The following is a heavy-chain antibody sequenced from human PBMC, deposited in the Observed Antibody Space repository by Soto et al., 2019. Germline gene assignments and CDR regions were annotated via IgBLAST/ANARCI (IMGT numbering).Heavy chain of an antibody. J-gene: IGHJ4*02. Sequence: DVQLLESGGDLVQWGGSLRLSCAASGFTFSSDAMSWVRQAPAEGLEWVSAISGSGSHSYYADSVKGRFTISRDNSKDMLFLQMNSVTAEDTAVYYCAKESGQLLVLTDWGQGTLVAVSS. CDR3: AKESGQLLVLTD. CDR2: ISGSGSHS. V-gene: IGHV3-23*01. D-gene: IGHD7-27*01. CDR1: GFTFSSDA.